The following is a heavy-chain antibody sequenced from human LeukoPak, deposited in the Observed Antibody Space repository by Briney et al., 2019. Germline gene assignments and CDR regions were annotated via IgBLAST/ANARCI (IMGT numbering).Heavy chain of an antibody. CDR3: AREQDSYYFDY. CDR2: IYHSGST. CDR1: GGSISSGGYS. J-gene: IGHJ4*02. Sequence: PSETLSLTCAVSGGSISSGGYSWSWIRQPPGKGLEWIGYIYHSGSTYYNPSLKSRVTMSVGRSKNQFSLKLSSVTAADTAVYYCAREQDSYYFDYWGQGTLVTVSS. V-gene: IGHV4-30-2*01.